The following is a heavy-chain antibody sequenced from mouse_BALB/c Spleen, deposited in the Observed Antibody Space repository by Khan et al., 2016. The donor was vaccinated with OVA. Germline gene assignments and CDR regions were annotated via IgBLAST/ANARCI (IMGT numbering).Heavy chain of an antibody. D-gene: IGHD2-4*01. Sequence: QVQLKESGPGLVQPSQSLSITCTASGFSLTPSGVHWVRQSPGKGLEWLGGIWRAGSTDYYAAFLSSLSISTDNSKSQVFFKMNSLQANDTARYYCARNYDYDEGVAYWGQGTLVTVSA. J-gene: IGHJ3*01. V-gene: IGHV2-2*02. CDR2: IWRAGST. CDR3: ARNYDYDEGVAY. CDR1: GFSLTPSG.